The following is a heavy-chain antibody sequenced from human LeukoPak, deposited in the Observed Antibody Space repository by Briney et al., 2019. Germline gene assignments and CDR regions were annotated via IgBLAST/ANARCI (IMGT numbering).Heavy chain of an antibody. CDR2: IYYSGST. D-gene: IGHD2-2*01. CDR3: ARVCTSCYEGKWYFDL. J-gene: IGHJ2*01. CDR1: GGSISSGGYY. V-gene: IGHV4-31*03. Sequence: SQTPSLTCTVSGGSISSGGYYWSWIRQHPGKGLEWIGYIYYSGSTYYNPSLKSRVTISVDTSKNQFSLKLSSVTAADTAVYYCARVCTSCYEGKWYFDLWGRGTLVTVSS.